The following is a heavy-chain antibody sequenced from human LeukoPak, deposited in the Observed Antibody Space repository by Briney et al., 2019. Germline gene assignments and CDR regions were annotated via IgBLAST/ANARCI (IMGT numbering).Heavy chain of an antibody. CDR3: AREWYYCSSTSCYFYYGLDV. J-gene: IGHJ6*04. Sequence: SGTLSHTCAVSGGSISSSNWWSWVRQPPGKGLEWIGEIYHSGSTNYNPSLKSRVTISVDKSKNQFSLKLSSVTAADTAVYYCAREWYYCSSTSCYFYYGLDVWGKGTTVTVSS. D-gene: IGHD2-2*01. V-gene: IGHV4-4*02. CDR2: IYHSGST. CDR1: GGSISSSNW.